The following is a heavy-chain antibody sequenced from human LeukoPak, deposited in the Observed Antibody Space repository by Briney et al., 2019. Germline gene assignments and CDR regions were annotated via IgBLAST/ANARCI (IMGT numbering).Heavy chain of an antibody. D-gene: IGHD2-2*01. CDR2: IIPIFGTA. Sequence: ASVKVSGKASGGTFSSYAISWVRQAPGQGLEWMGGIIPIFGTANYAQKFQGRVTITADESTSTAYMELSSLRSEDTAVYYCARGLLPPMQVWFDPWGQGTLVTVSS. CDR1: GGTFSSYA. CDR3: ARGLLPPMQVWFDP. V-gene: IGHV1-69*13. J-gene: IGHJ5*02.